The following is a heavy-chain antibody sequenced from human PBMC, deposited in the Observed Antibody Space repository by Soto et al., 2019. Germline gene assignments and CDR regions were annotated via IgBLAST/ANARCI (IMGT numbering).Heavy chain of an antibody. Sequence: PGGSLRLSCAASGFTFSSYAMSWVSKAPGKGLEWVSAISGSGGSTYYADSVKGRFTISRDNSKNTLYLQMNSLRAEDTAVYYCAAYYYDSSGYYGPFDYWGQGTLVTVSS. J-gene: IGHJ4*02. D-gene: IGHD3-22*01. V-gene: IGHV3-23*01. CDR1: GFTFSSYA. CDR2: ISGSGGST. CDR3: AAYYYDSSGYYGPFDY.